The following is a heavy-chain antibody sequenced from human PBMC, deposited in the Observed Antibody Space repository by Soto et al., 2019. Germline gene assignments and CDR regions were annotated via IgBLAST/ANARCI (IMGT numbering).Heavy chain of an antibody. Sequence: HPGGSLRLSCAGSGLTFSSYAMNWVRQAPGKGLEWVSVISASGDTTYYADSVKGRFTISRDNSKSTLYLQMNGLRAEDTAVYSCTTQSYGPGVDYWGQGTLVTISS. J-gene: IGHJ4*02. CDR3: TTQSYGPGVDY. CDR1: GLTFSSYA. V-gene: IGHV3-23*01. D-gene: IGHD3-10*01. CDR2: ISASGDTT.